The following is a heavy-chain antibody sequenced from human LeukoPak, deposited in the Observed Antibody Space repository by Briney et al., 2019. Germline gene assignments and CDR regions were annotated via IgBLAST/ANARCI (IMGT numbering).Heavy chain of an antibody. Sequence: PGGSLRLSCAASGSTFSSYGMHWVRQAPGKGLEWVAFIRYDGSNKYYADSVKGRFTISRDNSKNTLYLQMNSLRAEDTAVYYCAKDVTTVVTYSYFDYWGQGTLVTVSS. D-gene: IGHD4-23*01. J-gene: IGHJ4*02. CDR2: IRYDGSNK. CDR3: AKDVTTVVTYSYFDY. CDR1: GSTFSSYG. V-gene: IGHV3-30*02.